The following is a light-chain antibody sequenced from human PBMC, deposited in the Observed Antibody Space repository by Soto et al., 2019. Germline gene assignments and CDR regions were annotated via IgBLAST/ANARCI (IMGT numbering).Light chain of an antibody. Sequence: AIRMTQSPSSFSASTGDRVTITCRASQGISSYLAWYQQKPGKAPKLLIYAASTLQSGVPSRFSGSGSGTAFTLSISCLLSVDFATYYCQQYYSYPTLTFGGGTKVEIK. CDR2: AAS. J-gene: IGKJ4*01. CDR1: QGISSY. V-gene: IGKV1-8*01. CDR3: QQYYSYPTLT.